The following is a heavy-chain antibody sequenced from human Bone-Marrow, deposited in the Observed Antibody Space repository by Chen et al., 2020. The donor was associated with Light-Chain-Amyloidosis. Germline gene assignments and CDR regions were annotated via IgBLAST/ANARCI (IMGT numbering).Heavy chain of an antibody. CDR2: ISHSGST. CDR3: ARGGRGQLVRGRFDY. V-gene: IGHV4-34*01. D-gene: IGHD6-13*01. Sequence: QVHLQQWGAGLLKPSETLSLTCAVYGGSISDFHWSWIRQPPGKGLEWIGEISHSGSTNYNPSLKSRVTISVDTSKNQFSLKLNSVTAADTAVYDCARGGRGQLVRGRFDYWGQGTLVTVSS. CDR1: GGSISDFH. J-gene: IGHJ4*02.